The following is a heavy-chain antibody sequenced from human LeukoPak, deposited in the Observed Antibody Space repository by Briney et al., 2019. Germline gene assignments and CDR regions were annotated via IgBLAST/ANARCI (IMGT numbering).Heavy chain of an antibody. CDR2: ISDSGGNT. Sequence: GGSLRLSCAVSGITLSNYGMSWVRQAPGKGLEWVAGISDSGGNTNYADSVKGRFTISRDNSKNTLYLQMNSLRAEDTAVYYCARDVTVRGNDAFDIWGQGTMVTVSS. J-gene: IGHJ3*02. CDR3: ARDVTVRGNDAFDI. CDR1: GITLSNYG. V-gene: IGHV3-23*01. D-gene: IGHD3-10*01.